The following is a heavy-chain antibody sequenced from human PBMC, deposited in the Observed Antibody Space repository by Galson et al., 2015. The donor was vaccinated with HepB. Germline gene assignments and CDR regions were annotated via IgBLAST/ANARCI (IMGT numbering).Heavy chain of an antibody. CDR1: GYTFTSYS. CDR3: AREGCSSASCPDY. Sequence: SVKVSCKASGYTFTSYSMHWVRQAPGQGLEWMGIINPSGGNTNYAQKFQGRVTMTRDTSTSTVYMELSSLRSEDTAIYYCAREGCSSASCPDYWGQGTLVTVSS. CDR2: INPSGGNT. J-gene: IGHJ4*02. D-gene: IGHD2-2*01. V-gene: IGHV1-46*01.